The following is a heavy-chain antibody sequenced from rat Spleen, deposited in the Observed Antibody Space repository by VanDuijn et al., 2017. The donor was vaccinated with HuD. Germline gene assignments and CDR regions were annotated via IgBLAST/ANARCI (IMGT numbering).Heavy chain of an antibody. D-gene: IGHD1-4*01. Sequence: EVQLVESGGGLVQPGRSLKLSCAASGFTFSDYVMHWIRQAPTKGLEWVTSIRPSGATTNYRDSVKGRFTISRDNARGTLYLQMDSLRSEDTATYYCARVGTRISRFAYWGQGTLVTVSS. CDR2: IRPSGATT. CDR1: GFTFSDYV. CDR3: ARVGTRISRFAY. J-gene: IGHJ3*01. V-gene: IGHV5-19*01.